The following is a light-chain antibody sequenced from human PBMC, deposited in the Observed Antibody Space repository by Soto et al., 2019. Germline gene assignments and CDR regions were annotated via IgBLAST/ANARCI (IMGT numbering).Light chain of an antibody. CDR1: QTVSSDY. CDR2: GAS. V-gene: IGKV3-20*01. CDR3: QHYDNSPPSVT. J-gene: IGKJ3*01. Sequence: EIALSQSPDTLSLSAGERATISCRASQTVSSDYLVWYQQKPGQAPRLLIYGASRSATGIPDRFSGSGSGTDFIPTISRLEPEDFAVYYCQHYDNSPPSVTFGPGTKVDIK.